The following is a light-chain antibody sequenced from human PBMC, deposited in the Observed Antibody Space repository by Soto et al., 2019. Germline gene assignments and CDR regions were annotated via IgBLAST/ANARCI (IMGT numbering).Light chain of an antibody. CDR2: EVV. CDR1: KNDIGVYDF. V-gene: IGLV2-8*01. CDR3: KSYGGGYCDV. Sequence: QSVLTHPPSASGSPGQSVTISCTGTKNDIGVYDFVSWYQHHPGKAPRVIIYEVVQRPSGVPARFSGSKSVSTASLAVSGLEGADEADYFCKSYGGGYCDVFGSVT. J-gene: IGLJ1*01.